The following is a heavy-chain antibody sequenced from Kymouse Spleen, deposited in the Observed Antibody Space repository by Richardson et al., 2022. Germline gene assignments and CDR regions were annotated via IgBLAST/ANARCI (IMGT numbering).Heavy chain of an antibody. CDR3: TTDHDFWSGYYTSYYYGMDV. J-gene: IGHJ6*02. CDR1: GFTFSNAW. Sequence: EVQLVESGGGLVKPGGSLRLSCAASGFTFSNAWMSWVRQAPGKGLEWVGRIKSKTDGGTTDYAAPVKGRFTISRDDSKNTLYLQMNSLKTEDTAVYYCTTDHDFWSGYYTSYYYGMDVWGQGTTVTVSS. D-gene: IGHD3-3*01. CDR2: IKSKTDGGTT. V-gene: IGHV3-15*01.